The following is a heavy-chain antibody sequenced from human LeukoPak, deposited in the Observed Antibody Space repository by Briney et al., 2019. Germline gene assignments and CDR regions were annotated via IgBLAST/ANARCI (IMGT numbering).Heavy chain of an antibody. CDR3: ARDSLYGVVDY. CDR1: GYTFTSCY. Sequence: ASVKVSFKTSGYTFTSCYIHWVRQAPGQGLEWMGIINPSGGSTGYAQKFQGRVTMTRDTSTSTVYMYLSSLRSEDMAVYYCARDSLYGVVDYWGQGTLVTVSS. D-gene: IGHD4-17*01. V-gene: IGHV1-46*01. CDR2: INPSGGST. J-gene: IGHJ4*02.